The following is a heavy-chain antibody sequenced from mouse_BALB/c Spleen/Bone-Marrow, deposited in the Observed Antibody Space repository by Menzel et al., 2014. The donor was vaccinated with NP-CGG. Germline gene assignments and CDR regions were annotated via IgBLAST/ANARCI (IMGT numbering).Heavy chain of an antibody. CDR3: AKQDYYRYDYAMDY. CDR2: IWGDGST. D-gene: IGHD2-14*01. V-gene: IGHV2-3*01. Sequence: QVHVKQSGTGLVAPSQSLSITCTVSGFSLTSYGVVWVRQPPGKGLEWLGVIWGDGSTNYHSALISRLSISKDNSKSXVFLKLKSLKTDDTPTYYCAKQDYYRYDYAMDYWGQGPSVPVSS. J-gene: IGHJ4*01. CDR1: GFSLTSYG.